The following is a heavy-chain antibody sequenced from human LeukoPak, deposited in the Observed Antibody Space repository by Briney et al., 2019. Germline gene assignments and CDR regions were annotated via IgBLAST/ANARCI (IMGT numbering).Heavy chain of an antibody. J-gene: IGHJ3*02. CDR2: VYYTGST. CDR1: GGSISSYY. CDR3: AKSNGYGLVDI. D-gene: IGHD3-10*01. Sequence: ETLSLTCTVSGGSISSYYWSWVRQPPGKGLEWIGFVYYTGSTNYSPSLKSRVTISLDTSRNQFSLKLTSVTAADTAVYYCAKSNGYGLVDIWGQGTMVTVSS. V-gene: IGHV4-59*12.